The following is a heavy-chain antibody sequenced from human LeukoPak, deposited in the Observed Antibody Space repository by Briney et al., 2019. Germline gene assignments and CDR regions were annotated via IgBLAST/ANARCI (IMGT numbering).Heavy chain of an antibody. CDR1: GFTFSSYA. CDR3: AKDPVRSYYDILTGYYDH. Sequence: GGSLRLSCAASGFTFSSYAMSWVRQAPGKGLEWVSAISGSGGSTYYADSVKGRFTISRDNSKNTLYLQMNSLRAEDTAVYYCAKDPVRSYYDILTGYYDHWGQGTLVTVSS. V-gene: IGHV3-23*01. J-gene: IGHJ4*02. D-gene: IGHD3-9*01. CDR2: ISGSGGST.